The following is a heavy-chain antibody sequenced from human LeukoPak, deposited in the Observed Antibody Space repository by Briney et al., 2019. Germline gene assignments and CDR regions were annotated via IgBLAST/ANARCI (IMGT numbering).Heavy chain of an antibody. V-gene: IGHV1-46*01. CDR1: GYTFTGYY. J-gene: IGHJ3*02. Sequence: ASVKVSCKASGYTFTGYYMHWVRQAPGQGLEWMGIINPSGGSTSYAQKFQGRVTMTRDTSTSTVYMELSSLRSEDTAVYYCARDLITMVRGVIRYAFDIWGQGTMVTVSS. CDR3: ARDLITMVRGVIRYAFDI. CDR2: INPSGGST. D-gene: IGHD3-10*01.